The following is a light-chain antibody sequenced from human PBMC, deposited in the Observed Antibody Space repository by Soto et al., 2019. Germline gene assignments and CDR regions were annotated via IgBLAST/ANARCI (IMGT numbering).Light chain of an antibody. CDR3: QQYGSPPRT. V-gene: IGKV3-20*01. CDR1: QSVSSNY. CDR2: GAY. J-gene: IGKJ1*01. Sequence: EIVLTQSPATLSLSPGERATLSCRASQSVSSNYLAWYQQKPGQAPRLLIDGAYSRATGTPDRFSGSGSGTDFSLTISRLEPEDFAAYYCQQYGSPPRTGGQGTKVEIK.